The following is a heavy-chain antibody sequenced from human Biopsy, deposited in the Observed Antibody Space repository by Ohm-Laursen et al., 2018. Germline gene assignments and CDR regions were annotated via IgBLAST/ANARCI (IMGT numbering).Heavy chain of an antibody. CDR3: ARDPLNGHKHFDH. J-gene: IGHJ4*02. Sequence: GASVKVSCKASSYTFTDYNIHWMRQAPGQGLEWLGYINCKTGATNYAQKFQGTVTMTRDTSISTAYLALGSLRSADTAIYYCARDPLNGHKHFDHWGQGTLVIVSS. D-gene: IGHD2-8*01. CDR2: INCKTGAT. CDR1: SYTFTDYN. V-gene: IGHV1-2*02.